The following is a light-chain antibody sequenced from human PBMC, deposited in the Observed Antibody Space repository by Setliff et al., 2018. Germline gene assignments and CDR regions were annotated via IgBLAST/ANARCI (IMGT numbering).Light chain of an antibody. V-gene: IGLV2-14*01. J-gene: IGLJ1*01. CDR2: DVS. CDR1: SSDIGAYDH. Sequence: QSALTQPASVSGSPGQSIIISCTGTSSDIGAYDHVFWYRQYPGKAPQLMIYDVSNRASGVSDRFSASKSGNTASLTISGLQPEDEADYYCSSYTSTNTDVFGSGTKV. CDR3: SSYTSTNTDV.